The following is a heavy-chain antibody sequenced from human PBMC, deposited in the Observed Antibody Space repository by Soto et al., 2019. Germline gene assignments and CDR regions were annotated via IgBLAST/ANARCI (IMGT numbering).Heavy chain of an antibody. J-gene: IGHJ4*02. CDR2: ISATTGNT. D-gene: IGHD2-15*01. V-gene: IGHV3-23*01. CDR1: GFNFSIYS. CDR3: AIDSDGGY. Sequence: EVRLSESGGGLVQPGESLRLSCAAYGFNFSIYSMIWLRQAPGKGLEWVSGISATTGNTYYTNSVKGRFTISRDNFENTLFLQMNNLRAEDTALYYCAIDSDGGYWGQGTLVTVSS.